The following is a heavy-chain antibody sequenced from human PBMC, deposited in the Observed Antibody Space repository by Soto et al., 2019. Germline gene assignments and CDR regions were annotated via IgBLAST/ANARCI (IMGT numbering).Heavy chain of an antibody. Sequence: QVQLVQSGAEVKKPGSSVKVSCKASGGTFSSYAISWVRQAPGQGLEWLGGIIPIFGTANYAQKFQGRVTITADESTSTAYMELSSLRSEDTAVYYCARGNYYDFWSGYNLNYYYYGMDVWGQGTTVTVSS. CDR2: IIPIFGTA. CDR3: ARGNYYDFWSGYNLNYYYYGMDV. D-gene: IGHD3-3*01. J-gene: IGHJ6*02. CDR1: GGTFSSYA. V-gene: IGHV1-69*01.